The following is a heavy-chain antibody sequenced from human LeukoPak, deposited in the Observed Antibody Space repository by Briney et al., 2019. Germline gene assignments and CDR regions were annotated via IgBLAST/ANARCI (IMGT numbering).Heavy chain of an antibody. CDR1: SGSISTSNYY. J-gene: IGHJ5*02. D-gene: IGHD1-26*01. CDR2: IFYSGST. CDR3: ARDDEWELGNWFDP. V-gene: IGHV4-39*07. Sequence: SETLSLTCTVSSGSISTSNYYWGWVRQPPGKALEWIGNIFYSGSTYYNPSLKSRVTMSVDTSKNQFSLKLSSVTAADTAVYYCARDDEWELGNWFDPWGQGTLVTVSS.